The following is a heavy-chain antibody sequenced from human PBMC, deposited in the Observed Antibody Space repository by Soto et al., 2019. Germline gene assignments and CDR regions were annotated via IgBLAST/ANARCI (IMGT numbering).Heavy chain of an antibody. V-gene: IGHV1-69*13. J-gene: IGHJ4*02. CDR2: IIPYYNTL. CDR1: GGTFSSYA. Sequence: GASVKVSCKASGGTFSSYAISWVRQAPGQGLEWMGGIIPYYNTLNYAQKFQDRVTITADDSTNTVYMELGSLRSDDTAVYFCASGASRWYPYFFDSWAQGTLVTVSS. CDR3: ASGASRWYPYFFDS. D-gene: IGHD6-13*01.